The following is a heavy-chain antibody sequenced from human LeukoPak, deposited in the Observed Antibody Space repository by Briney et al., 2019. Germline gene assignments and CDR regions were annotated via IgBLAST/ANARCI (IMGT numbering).Heavy chain of an antibody. V-gene: IGHV1-69*13. CDR2: IIPIFGTA. D-gene: IGHD3-3*01. J-gene: IGHJ4*02. CDR1: GGTFSSYA. CDR3: ARLTWALSGYYTGIDDDY. Sequence: SVKVSCKASGGTFSSYAISWVRQAPGQGLEWMGGIIPIFGTANYAQKFQGRVTITADESMSTAYMELSSLRSEDTAVYYCARLTWALSGYYTGIDDDYWGQGTLVTASS.